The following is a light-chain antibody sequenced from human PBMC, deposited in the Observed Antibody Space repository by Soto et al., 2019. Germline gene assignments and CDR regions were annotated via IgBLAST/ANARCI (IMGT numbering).Light chain of an antibody. Sequence: QPVLTQSSSASASLGSSVKLTCTLSSGHSTYIIAWHQQQPGKAPQYLMKLESSGSYNKGSGVPDRFAGSSSGADRYLTISNLQSEDEADYYCETSDTNTRVFGGGTQLTVL. CDR3: ETSDTNTRV. CDR1: SGHSTYI. V-gene: IGLV4-60*03. CDR2: LESSGSY. J-gene: IGLJ3*02.